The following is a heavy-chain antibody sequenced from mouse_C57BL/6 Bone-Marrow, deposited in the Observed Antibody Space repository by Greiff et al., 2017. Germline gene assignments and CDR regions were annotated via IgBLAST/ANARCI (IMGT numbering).Heavy chain of an antibody. Sequence: EVQLQQSGGGLVKPGGSLKLSCAASGFTFSDYGMHWVRQAPEKGLEWVAYISSGSSTIYYADTVKGRFTISRDNAKNTLFLQMTSLRSEDTAMYYCARPLYYDPWFAYWGQGTLVTVSA. CDR1: GFTFSDYG. CDR3: ARPLYYDPWFAY. J-gene: IGHJ3*01. D-gene: IGHD2-4*01. V-gene: IGHV5-17*01. CDR2: ISSGSSTI.